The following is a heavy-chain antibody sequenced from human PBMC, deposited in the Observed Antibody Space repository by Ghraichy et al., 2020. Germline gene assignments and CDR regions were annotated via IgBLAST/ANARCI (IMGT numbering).Heavy chain of an antibody. CDR2: TYYRSKWYN. Sequence: SQTLSLTCAISGDSVSSNSAAWNWIRQSPSRGLEWLGRTYYRSKWYNDYAVSVKSRITINPDTSKNQFSLQLNSVTPEDTAVYYCARLYSSGWYHYYYGMDVWGQGTTVTVSS. J-gene: IGHJ6*02. CDR3: ARLYSSGWYHYYYGMDV. D-gene: IGHD6-19*01. CDR1: GDSVSSNSAA. V-gene: IGHV6-1*01.